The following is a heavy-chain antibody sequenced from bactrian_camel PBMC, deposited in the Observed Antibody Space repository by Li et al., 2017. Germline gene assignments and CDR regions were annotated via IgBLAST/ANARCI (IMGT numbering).Heavy chain of an antibody. J-gene: IGHJ4*01. Sequence: HVQLVESGGGSVQAGGSLRLSCSASGNLYNLNCLGWFRQAPGMEREGVAAISTGGTGTFYGDSVAGRFTISQDDSKNTVYLQMNSLMPTDSAMYLCAARSTYGGTWAGESEYSYWGQGTQVTVS. CDR3: AARSTYGGTWAGESEYSY. V-gene: IGHV3S54*01. CDR2: ISTGGTGT. CDR1: GNLYNLNC. D-gene: IGHD6*01.